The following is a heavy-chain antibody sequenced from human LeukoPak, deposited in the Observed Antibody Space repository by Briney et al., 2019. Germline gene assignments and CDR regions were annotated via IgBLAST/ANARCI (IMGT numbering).Heavy chain of an antibody. CDR2: IICSGCNT. V-gene: IGHV3-23*01. CDR1: GFTFSSYA. J-gene: IGHJ6*03. Sequence: PGGSLTLSCAASGFTFSSYAMSWVRPAPGKGREWVSSIICSGCNTYYTHSVKGPFTISTNNCKNTLYLQMNSLKATRSSVYYCAKDFTQYSNPSYYMDVWGKGTTLTVSS. CDR3: AKDFTQYSNPSYYMDV. D-gene: IGHD5-18*01.